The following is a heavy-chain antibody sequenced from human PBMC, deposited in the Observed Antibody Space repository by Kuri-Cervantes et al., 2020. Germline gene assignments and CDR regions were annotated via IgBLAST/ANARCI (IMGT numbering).Heavy chain of an antibody. CDR3: ARVHCAGGTCYLTAHADNWLDT. J-gene: IGHJ5*02. CDR1: GGSISSYY. Sequence: GSLRLSCTVSGGSISSYYWSWIRQPPGKGLEWIGYIYYSGSTNYNPSLKSRVTISVDTSKNQFSLKLSSVTAADTAVYFCARVHCAGGTCYLTAHADNWLDTWGQGTLVTVSS. CDR2: IYYSGST. D-gene: IGHD2-15*01. V-gene: IGHV4-59*01.